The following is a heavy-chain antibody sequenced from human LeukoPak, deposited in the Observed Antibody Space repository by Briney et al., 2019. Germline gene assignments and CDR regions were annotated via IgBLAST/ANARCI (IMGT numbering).Heavy chain of an antibody. CDR3: ARAGGYDIGAIDI. J-gene: IGHJ3*02. CDR2: IYYSGST. CDR1: GGSISSYY. V-gene: IGHV4-59*01. Sequence: SETLSLTCTVSGGSISSYYWGWIRQPPGKGLEWIGYIYYSGSTNYNPSLKSRVTISVDTSKNQFSLKLSSVTAADTAVYYCARAGGYDIGAIDIWGQGTMVTVSS. D-gene: IGHD2-15*01.